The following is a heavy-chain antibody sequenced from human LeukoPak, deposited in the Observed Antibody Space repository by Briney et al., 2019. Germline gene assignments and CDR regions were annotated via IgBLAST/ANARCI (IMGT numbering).Heavy chain of an antibody. Sequence: SETLSLTCGVSGGSISNTNWWSRVRPPPGQGLEWIGEISLTGLTHYNPSLESRVTVSLDKSKNQLSLNLTSVTAADTAVYYCSRENGAFSPFGYWGQGTLVTVLS. CDR1: GGSISNTNW. V-gene: IGHV4-4*02. J-gene: IGHJ4*02. CDR3: SRENGAFSPFGY. D-gene: IGHD2-8*01. CDR2: ISLTGLT.